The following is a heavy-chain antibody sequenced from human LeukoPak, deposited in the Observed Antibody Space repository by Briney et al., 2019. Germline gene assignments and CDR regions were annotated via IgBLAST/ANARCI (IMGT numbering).Heavy chain of an antibody. Sequence: ASVKVSCKASGYTFTGYYMHWVRQAPGQGLEWMGWINPNSGGTNYAQKFQGRVTMTRDTSISTAYMELSRLRSDGTAVYYCARDLGYSAIDAFDIWGQGTMVTVSS. CDR2: INPNSGGT. CDR1: GYTFTGYY. J-gene: IGHJ3*02. D-gene: IGHD5-18*01. CDR3: ARDLGYSAIDAFDI. V-gene: IGHV1-2*02.